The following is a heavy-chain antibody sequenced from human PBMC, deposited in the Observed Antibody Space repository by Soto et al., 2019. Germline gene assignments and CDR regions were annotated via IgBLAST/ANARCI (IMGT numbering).Heavy chain of an antibody. Sequence: GSLRLSCAASGVTFSSYSMNWVRQAPGKGLEWVSSISSSSSYIYYADSVKGRFTISRDNAKNSLYLQMNSLRAEDTAVYYCARDQFPYSSGWYDYWGQGTLVTVSS. D-gene: IGHD6-19*01. CDR3: ARDQFPYSSGWYDY. V-gene: IGHV3-21*01. CDR1: GVTFSSYS. J-gene: IGHJ4*02. CDR2: ISSSSSYI.